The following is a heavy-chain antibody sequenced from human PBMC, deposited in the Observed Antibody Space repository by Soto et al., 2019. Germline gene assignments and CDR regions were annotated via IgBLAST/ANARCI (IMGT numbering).Heavy chain of an antibody. Sequence: EVQLLESGGGLVQPGGSLRLSCAASGFTFSTYAMNWVRQAPGKGLEWVSTMTGSGGNTYYADSVKGRFTISRDNSKNTLHLQMDGLRVEDTAVYYCAKDAGATIGVGFDSWGQGTLVTVSS. V-gene: IGHV3-23*01. D-gene: IGHD5-12*01. J-gene: IGHJ4*02. CDR2: MTGSGGNT. CDR3: AKDAGATIGVGFDS. CDR1: GFTFSTYA.